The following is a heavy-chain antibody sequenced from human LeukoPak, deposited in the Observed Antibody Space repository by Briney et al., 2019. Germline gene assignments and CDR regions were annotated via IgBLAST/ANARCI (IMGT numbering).Heavy chain of an antibody. D-gene: IGHD2-21*01. Sequence: SETLSLTGTVSGGSISSYYWTWIRQPPGKGLEWIGYIYYSGSTNYNPSLKSRVTISVDTSKNQFSLKLSSVTAADTAVYYCARDLYSYMDVWGKGTTVTISS. V-gene: IGHV4-59*01. CDR1: GGSISSYY. J-gene: IGHJ6*04. CDR3: ARDLYSYMDV. CDR2: IYYSGST.